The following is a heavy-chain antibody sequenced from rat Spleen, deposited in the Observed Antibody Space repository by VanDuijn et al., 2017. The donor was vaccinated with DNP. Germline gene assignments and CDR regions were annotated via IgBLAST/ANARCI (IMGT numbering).Heavy chain of an antibody. Sequence: EVKLVESGGGLLQPGRSLKLSCAASGFTFSSFAMAWVRQAPKKGLEWVATITSGGSNTYYPDSVKGRFTISRDNAKSTLYLQMDSLRSEDTATYYCARLNSGYDYWGQGVMVTVSS. CDR2: ITSGGSNT. D-gene: IGHD4-3*01. V-gene: IGHV5S23*01. CDR1: GFTFSSFA. J-gene: IGHJ2*01. CDR3: ARLNSGYDY.